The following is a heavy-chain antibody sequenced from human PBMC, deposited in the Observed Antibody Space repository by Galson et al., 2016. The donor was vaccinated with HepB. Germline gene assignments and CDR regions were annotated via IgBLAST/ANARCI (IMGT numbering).Heavy chain of an antibody. CDR2: THTNVGTT. D-gene: IGHD1-26*01. J-gene: IGHJ4*02. V-gene: IGHV1-46*01. CDR1: GYHFIPYN. CDR3: ARDSWGADY. Sequence: SMKVSCKASGYHFIPYNMHWVRQAPGQGLEWMGMTHTNVGTTTYAQKFQGRVTMTWDTSRNTVYMELSSLRSEDSAVYFCARDSWGADYWGQGTLVTVSS.